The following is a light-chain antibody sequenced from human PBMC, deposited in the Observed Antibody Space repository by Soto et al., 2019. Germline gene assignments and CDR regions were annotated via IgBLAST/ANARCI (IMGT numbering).Light chain of an antibody. J-gene: IGLJ2*01. CDR1: SSDVGGYKF. V-gene: IGLV2-14*01. CDR3: SSYTRSSSVV. Sequence: QSVLTQPASVSGSPGQSITISCTGTSSDVGGYKFVSWYQQHPGKAPKLIIYEVNNRPSGVSNRFSGSKSGNTASLTISGLQAEDEADYYCSSYTRSSSVVFGGGTKLT. CDR2: EVN.